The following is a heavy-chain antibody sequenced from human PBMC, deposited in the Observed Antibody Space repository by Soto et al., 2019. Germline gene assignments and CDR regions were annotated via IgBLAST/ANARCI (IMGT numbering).Heavy chain of an antibody. CDR2: IKSKTDGGTT. CDR3: NWGLRLGELSLRRLDVTPFGYDYYYGMDV. Sequence: GGSLRLSCAASGFTFSNAWMNWVRQAPGKGLEWVGRIKSKTDGGTTDYAAPVKGRFTIQRDDSKNMLYLQMNSLETEDTALYYCNWGLRLGELSLRRLDVTPFGYDYYYGMDVWGQGTTVTVSS. V-gene: IGHV3-15*07. J-gene: IGHJ6*02. CDR1: GFTFSNAW. D-gene: IGHD3-16*02.